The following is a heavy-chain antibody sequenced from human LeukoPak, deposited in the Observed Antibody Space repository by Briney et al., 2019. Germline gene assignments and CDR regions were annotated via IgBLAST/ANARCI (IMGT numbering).Heavy chain of an antibody. CDR3: ARDPHCTSTSCNFDY. D-gene: IGHD2-2*01. J-gene: IGHJ4*02. CDR2: ISRSGNT. CDR1: GGSISSSNW. Sequence: PSETLSLTCAVSGGSISSSNWWSWVRQPPGKGLEWLGEISRSGNTIHNPSLKSRLTISVDKSKNQFSLKLSSVTAADTAVYYCARDPHCTSTSCNFDYWGQGTLVTVSS. V-gene: IGHV4-4*02.